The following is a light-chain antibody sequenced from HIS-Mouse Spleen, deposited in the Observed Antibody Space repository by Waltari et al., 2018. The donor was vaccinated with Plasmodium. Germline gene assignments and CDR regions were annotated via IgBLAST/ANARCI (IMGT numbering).Light chain of an antibody. CDR2: GAS. V-gene: IGKV3-20*01. CDR1: QSVSSSY. CDR3: QQYGST. J-gene: IGKJ4*01. Sequence: EIVLTQSPGTLSLSPGERATLSCRASQSVSSSYLAWYQQKPGQAPRLLSYGASSRATGIPDRFSGSGSVTDFTLTISRLEPEDFAGYYCQQYGSTFGGGTKVEIK.